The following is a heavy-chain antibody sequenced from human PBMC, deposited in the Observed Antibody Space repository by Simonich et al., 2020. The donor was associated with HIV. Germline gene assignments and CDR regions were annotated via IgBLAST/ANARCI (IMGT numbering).Heavy chain of an antibody. CDR3: ARQPRIAAAGGGWFDP. Sequence: QVQLQESGPGLVKPSETLSLTCTVSGGSFSTYYWSWIRQPPGKGLAWIGYIYYSGTTNYNPSLKSRGTISVDTSKKQFSLKLSSVTAADTAVYYCARQPRIAAAGGGWFDPWGQGTLVTVSS. V-gene: IGHV4-59*01. CDR1: GGSFSTYY. J-gene: IGHJ5*02. D-gene: IGHD6-13*01. CDR2: IYYSGTT.